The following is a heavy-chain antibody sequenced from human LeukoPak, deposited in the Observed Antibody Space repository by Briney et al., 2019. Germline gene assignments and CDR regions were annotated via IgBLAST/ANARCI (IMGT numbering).Heavy chain of an antibody. V-gene: IGHV3-30*02. Sequence: GGSLRLSCAASGFTFSSYGMHWVRQAPGKGLEWVAFIRYDGSNKYYADSVKGRFTISRDNSKNTLYLQMNSLRAEDTAVYYCAKRRRIQLWPGDYFDYWGQGTLVTVSS. J-gene: IGHJ4*02. CDR1: GFTFSSYG. CDR2: IRYDGSNK. D-gene: IGHD5-18*01. CDR3: AKRRRIQLWPGDYFDY.